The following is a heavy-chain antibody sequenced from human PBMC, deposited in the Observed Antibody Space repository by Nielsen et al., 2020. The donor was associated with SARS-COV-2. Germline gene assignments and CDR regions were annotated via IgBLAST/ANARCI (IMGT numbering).Heavy chain of an antibody. D-gene: IGHD5-18*01. CDR1: GFTFSNYA. J-gene: IGHJ4*02. Sequence: GESLKISCAASGFTFSNYAMSWVRQAPGKGLEWVSVIYSGGSSTYYADSVKGRLTISRDNSKDTLYLQMNSLRAEDTAVYYCAKSRYIYGNYFDYWGQGTLVTVSS. CDR3: AKSRYIYGNYFDY. V-gene: IGHV3-23*03. CDR2: IYSGGSST.